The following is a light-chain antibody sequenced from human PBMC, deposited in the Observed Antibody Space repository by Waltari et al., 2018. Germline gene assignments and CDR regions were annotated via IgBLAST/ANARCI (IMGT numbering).Light chain of an antibody. J-gene: IGKJ4*01. CDR2: AAC. CDR3: QQLLSYPLT. V-gene: IGKV1-9*01. Sequence: DLQFTQSPSFLSTSVGDRVTITCRSNQYISNYLDWYQQKPEKAPKLLISAACTLQSAVASRFSCSGSGTELTLTISSLQSEDSATYYCQQLLSYPLTFGGGTKVEIK. CDR1: QYISNY.